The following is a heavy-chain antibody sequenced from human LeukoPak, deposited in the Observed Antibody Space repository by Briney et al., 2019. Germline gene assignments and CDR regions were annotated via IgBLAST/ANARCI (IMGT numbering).Heavy chain of an antibody. D-gene: IGHD3-9*01. CDR1: GFTFGAYG. CDR3: ARAHAGILTGYYLDY. CDR2: TWYDGSNK. J-gene: IGHJ4*02. V-gene: IGHV3-33*01. Sequence: GRSLRLSCAASGFTFGAYGMHWVRQAPGKGLEWVAVTWYDGSNKYYADSVKGRFTISRDNSEDTLFLQMNSLRAEDTAVYYCARAHAGILTGYYLDYWGQGTQVTVSS.